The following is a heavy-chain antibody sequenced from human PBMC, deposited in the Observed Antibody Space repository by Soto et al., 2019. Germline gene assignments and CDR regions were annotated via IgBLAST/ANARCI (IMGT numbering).Heavy chain of an antibody. CDR2: TYYRSKWYN. V-gene: IGHV6-1*01. D-gene: IGHD1-26*01. J-gene: IGHJ6*02. Sequence: KQSQTLSLTCAISGDSVSSNSAAWNWIRQSPSRGLEWLGRTYYRSKWYNDYAVSVKSRITINPDTSKNQFSLQLNSVTPEDTAVYYCARDRPLGGRLYYYYGMDVWGQGTTVTVSS. CDR3: ARDRPLGGRLYYYYGMDV. CDR1: GDSVSSNSAA.